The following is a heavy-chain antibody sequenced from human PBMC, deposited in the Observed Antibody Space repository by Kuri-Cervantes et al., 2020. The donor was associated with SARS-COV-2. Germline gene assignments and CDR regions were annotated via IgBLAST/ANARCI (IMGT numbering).Heavy chain of an antibody. CDR1: GYTFTSYG. Sequence: SVKVSCKASGYTFTSYGSSWVRQAPGQGLEWMGWISAYNGNTNYAQKLQGRVTMTTDTSTSTAYMELRSLRSDDTAVDYCARDTRGDYGYWYFELRGRGPLVTVSS. CDR3: ARDTRGDYGYWYFEL. CDR2: ISAYNGNT. D-gene: IGHD4-17*01. V-gene: IGHV1-18*04. J-gene: IGHJ2*01.